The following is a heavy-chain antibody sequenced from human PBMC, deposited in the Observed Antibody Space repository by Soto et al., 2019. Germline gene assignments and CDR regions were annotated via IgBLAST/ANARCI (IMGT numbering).Heavy chain of an antibody. CDR2: IYYSGST. V-gene: IGHV4-39*01. CDR3: ASRARIAARLGGLTYFDY. D-gene: IGHD6-6*01. Sequence: QLQLQESGPGLVKPSETLSLTCTVSGGSISSSSYYWGWIRQPPGKVLGWIGSIYYSGSTYSNPALKSRVTISVDTSKNQFSLKLSSVTAADTAVYYCASRARIAARLGGLTYFDYWGQGTLVTVSS. J-gene: IGHJ4*02. CDR1: GGSISSSSYY.